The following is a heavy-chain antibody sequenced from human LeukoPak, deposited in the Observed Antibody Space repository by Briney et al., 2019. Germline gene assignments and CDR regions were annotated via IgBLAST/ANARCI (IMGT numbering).Heavy chain of an antibody. CDR3: ARDPYSVVAATGGYYYYGMDV. V-gene: IGHV1-3*01. Sequence: KSGGSLRLSCAASGFTFSSYAMHWVRQAPGQRLEWMGWINAGNGNTKYSQKFQGRVTITRDTSASTAYMELSSLRSEDTAVYYCARDPYSVVAATGGYYYYGMDVWGQGTTVTVSS. CDR1: GFTFSSYA. J-gene: IGHJ6*02. D-gene: IGHD2-15*01. CDR2: INAGNGNT.